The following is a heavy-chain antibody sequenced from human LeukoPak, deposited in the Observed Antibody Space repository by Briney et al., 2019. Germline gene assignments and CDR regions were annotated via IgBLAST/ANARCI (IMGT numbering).Heavy chain of an antibody. Sequence: KPSETLSLTCTVSGGSISSGDYYWSWIRQPPGKGLEWMGYIYYSGSTYYNPSLKSRVTISVDTSKNQFSLKLSSVTAADTAVYYCARELSMPITGGIFVVPAAMPDAFDIWGQGTMVTVSS. CDR2: IYYSGST. CDR3: ARELSMPITGGIFVVPAAMPDAFDI. V-gene: IGHV4-30-4*01. J-gene: IGHJ3*02. CDR1: GGSISSGDYY. D-gene: IGHD2-2*01.